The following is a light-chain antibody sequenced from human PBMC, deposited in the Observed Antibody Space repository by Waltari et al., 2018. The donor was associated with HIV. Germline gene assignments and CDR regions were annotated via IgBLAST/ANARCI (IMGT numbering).Light chain of an antibody. Sequence: IVMTQSPATLSVSPGERATLSCRASPSVSSNFAWYQQKPGQAPRLLFYGASTRATGIPARFSGSGSGTEFTLTISSLQSEDFAVYYCQQYNNWPPLITFGQGTRLEIK. J-gene: IGKJ5*01. CDR3: QQYNNWPPLIT. V-gene: IGKV3-15*01. CDR1: PSVSSN. CDR2: GAS.